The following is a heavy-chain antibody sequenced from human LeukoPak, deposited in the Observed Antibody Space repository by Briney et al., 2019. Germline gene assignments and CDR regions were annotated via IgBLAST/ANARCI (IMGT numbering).Heavy chain of an antibody. V-gene: IGHV1-24*01. D-gene: IGHD1-14*01. Sequence: ASAKVSHTLSGDTLTELSMQWVRPAPRKGLEWVGGFVLEDGETLYAQKFQGRVTMTAETSTDTAYMELSSLRSDDTAVYFCATLLRNHLFDSWGEGTLVTVSS. CDR2: FVLEDGET. J-gene: IGHJ4*02. CDR1: GDTLTELS. CDR3: ATLLRNHLFDS.